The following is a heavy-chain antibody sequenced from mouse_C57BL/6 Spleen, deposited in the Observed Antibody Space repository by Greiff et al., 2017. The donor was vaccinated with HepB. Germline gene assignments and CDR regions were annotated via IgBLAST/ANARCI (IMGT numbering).Heavy chain of an antibody. V-gene: IGHV3-1*01. CDR3: ARGMITRAMDY. D-gene: IGHD2-4*01. Sequence: VQLKQSGPGMVKPSQSLSLTCTVTGYSITSGYDWHWIRHFPGNKLEWMGYISYSGSTNYNPSPKSRISITHDTSKNHFFLKLNSVTTEDTATYYCARGMITRAMDYWGQGTSVTVSS. CDR2: ISYSGST. J-gene: IGHJ4*01. CDR1: GYSITSGYD.